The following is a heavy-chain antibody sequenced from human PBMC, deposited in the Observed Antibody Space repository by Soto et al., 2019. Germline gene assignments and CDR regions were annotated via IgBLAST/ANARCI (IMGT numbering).Heavy chain of an antibody. V-gene: IGHV4-39*01. CDR3: ARSRGWSNWFDP. J-gene: IGHJ5*02. Sequence: QLQLQESGPGLVKPSETLSLTCTVSGGSISSSSYYWGWIRQPPGKGLEWIGSIYYSGSTYYNPSLKSRVTISVDTSKNQFSLKLSSVTAADTAVYYCARSRGWSNWFDPWGQGTLVTVSS. CDR1: GGSISSSSYY. D-gene: IGHD6-19*01. CDR2: IYYSGST.